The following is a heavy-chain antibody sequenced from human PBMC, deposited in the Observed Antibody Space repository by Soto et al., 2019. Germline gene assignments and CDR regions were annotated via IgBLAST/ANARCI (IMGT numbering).Heavy chain of an antibody. Sequence: GASVKVSCKASGYIYTSYYLHWVRQAPGQGLEWMGWINPFDGSRMFAQSFQGRVTTTRDTSTSTVFMELSSLRTEDTAVYSCSRVDPGETSPFFHWG. CDR2: INPFDGSR. CDR1: GYIYTSYY. J-gene: IGHJ1*01. CDR3: SRVDPGETSPFFH. D-gene: IGHD3-10*01. V-gene: IGHV1-46*01.